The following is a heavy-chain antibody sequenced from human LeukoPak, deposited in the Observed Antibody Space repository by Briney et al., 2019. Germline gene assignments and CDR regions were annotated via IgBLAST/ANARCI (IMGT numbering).Heavy chain of an antibody. CDR2: IYHSGST. CDR1: GGSISSYY. V-gene: IGHV4-59*01. CDR3: ASAYYYDSSGYYDAFDI. D-gene: IGHD3-22*01. Sequence: PSETLSLTCTVPGGSISSYYWNWIRQPPGKGLEWIGSIYHSGSTYYNPSLKSRVTISVDTPKNQFSLKLNSVTAADTAVYYCASAYYYDSSGYYDAFDIWGQGTMVTVSS. J-gene: IGHJ3*02.